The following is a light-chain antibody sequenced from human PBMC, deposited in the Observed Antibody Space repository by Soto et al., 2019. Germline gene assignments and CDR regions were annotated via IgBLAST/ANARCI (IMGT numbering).Light chain of an antibody. Sequence: EHVFTQSPGTLSLSPGERATLSCRASQTVSSYLTWYQQRPGQAPRLLIYGASKRATGIPDRFSGSGSGTDFTLTISRLEPEDFALYYCQQYGTSPITFGQGTRLEIK. CDR1: QTVSSY. J-gene: IGKJ5*01. CDR3: QQYGTSPIT. V-gene: IGKV3-20*01. CDR2: GAS.